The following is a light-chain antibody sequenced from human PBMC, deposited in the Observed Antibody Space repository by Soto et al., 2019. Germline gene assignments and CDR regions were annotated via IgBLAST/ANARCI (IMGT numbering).Light chain of an antibody. V-gene: IGKV3-15*01. Sequence: EIVMTQSPGTLSLSPGERATLSCRASQSVSSNLAWYQQIPGQAPRLLIYGASTRATGIPARFSGRGSGTDFTLAISSLHSEDLAVYYCQKYNACPQPFGLGTK. CDR3: QKYNACPQP. CDR1: QSVSSN. CDR2: GAS. J-gene: IGKJ1*01.